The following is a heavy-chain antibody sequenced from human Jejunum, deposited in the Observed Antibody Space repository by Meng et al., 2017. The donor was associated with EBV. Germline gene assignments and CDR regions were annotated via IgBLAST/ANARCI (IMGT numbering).Heavy chain of an antibody. CDR1: GGTFSSGDW. D-gene: IGHD3-10*01. CDR3: ARDEALPRGHFDS. CDR2: IYHSGNT. V-gene: IGHV4-4*02. Sequence: QAQLQESGPGVEKPSGTLPLTFACPGGTFSSGDWWSYGRQPPGKGREWIIEIYHSGNTNYNPSLKSRVTISVNKSKDHFSLNLSSVTAADTAVYYCARDEALPRGHFDSWGQGTLVTVSS. J-gene: IGHJ4*02.